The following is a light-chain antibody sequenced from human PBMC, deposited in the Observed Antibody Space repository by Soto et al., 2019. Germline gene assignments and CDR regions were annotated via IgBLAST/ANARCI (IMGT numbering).Light chain of an antibody. CDR2: DAS. J-gene: IGKJ1*01. CDR1: QTISSSY. V-gene: IGKV3-20*01. CDR3: QPYCSSRT. Sequence: IVLTQSPGTLSLSPGESASLSCRASQTISSSYLAWYQQKPGQAPRLLIYDASSRATGIPDRFSGSGSGTYFTLTISRLEPEDFAVYYCQPYCSSRTFGQGTKVEIK.